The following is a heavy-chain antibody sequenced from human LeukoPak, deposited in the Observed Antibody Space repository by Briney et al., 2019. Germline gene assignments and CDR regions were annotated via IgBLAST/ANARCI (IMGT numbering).Heavy chain of an antibody. CDR3: ARDWRGYSGYNY. J-gene: IGHJ4*02. D-gene: IGHD5-12*01. Sequence: ASVKVSCKASGYXFTSYGISWVRQAPGQGLEWMGWISAYNGNTNYAQKLQGRVTMTTDTSTSTAYMELRSLRYDDTAVYYCARDWRGYSGYNYWGQGTLVTVSS. V-gene: IGHV1-18*01. CDR1: GYXFTSYG. CDR2: ISAYNGNT.